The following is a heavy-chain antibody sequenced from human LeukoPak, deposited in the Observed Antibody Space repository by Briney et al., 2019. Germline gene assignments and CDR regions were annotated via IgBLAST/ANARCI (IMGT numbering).Heavy chain of an antibody. V-gene: IGHV3-11*01. CDR3: ARDPGSGYEEHFDY. CDR2: ISSSGSSI. J-gene: IGHJ4*02. D-gene: IGHD5-12*01. CDR1: GFIFSDYY. Sequence: GGSLRPSCAASGFIFSDYYMSCIRQAPGKGLEWVSYISSSGSSIYYADSVKGRFTISRDNAKDSLYLQMNSLRAEDTAVYYCARDPGSGYEEHFDYWGQGTLVTVSS.